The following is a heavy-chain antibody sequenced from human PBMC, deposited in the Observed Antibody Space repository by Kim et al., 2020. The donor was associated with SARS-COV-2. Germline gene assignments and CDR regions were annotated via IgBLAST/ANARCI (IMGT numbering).Heavy chain of an antibody. J-gene: IGHJ4*02. D-gene: IGHD3-10*01. V-gene: IGHV4-61*03. CDR3: ARYYSRDDTVDH. Sequence: NYNPSRKSRVTISVDMSKTRFFLKLTSVTAAETAVYHCARYYSRDDTVDHWGQGSLVTVSS.